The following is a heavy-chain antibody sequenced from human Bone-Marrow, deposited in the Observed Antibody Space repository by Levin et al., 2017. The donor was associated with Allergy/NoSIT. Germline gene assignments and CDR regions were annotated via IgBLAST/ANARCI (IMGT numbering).Heavy chain of an antibody. J-gene: IGHJ3*02. CDR1: GFSFNTYT. Sequence: GESLKISCAASGFSFNTYTINWVRQAPGKGLEWVSSISSTSAYIYYADSLKGRFTISRDNAKNSLYLQMNSLRAEDTAVYYCATDLPWATTAFNIWGQGTMVTVSS. CDR2: ISSTSAYI. V-gene: IGHV3-21*06. D-gene: IGHD1-1*01. CDR3: ATDLPWATTAFNI.